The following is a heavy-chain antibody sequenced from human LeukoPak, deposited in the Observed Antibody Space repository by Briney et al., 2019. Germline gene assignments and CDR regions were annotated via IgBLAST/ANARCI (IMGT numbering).Heavy chain of an antibody. D-gene: IGHD6-19*01. Sequence: GGSLRPSCVASGFTFSSFAMTWVRQAPGKGLEWVSGISGSGGGTYYADSVKGRFTISRDNSKNTVYLQMNSLRAEDTALYFCAKDRDIAVADSDYWGQGTLVAVSS. J-gene: IGHJ4*02. V-gene: IGHV3-23*01. CDR2: ISGSGGGT. CDR3: AKDRDIAVADSDY. CDR1: GFTFSSFA.